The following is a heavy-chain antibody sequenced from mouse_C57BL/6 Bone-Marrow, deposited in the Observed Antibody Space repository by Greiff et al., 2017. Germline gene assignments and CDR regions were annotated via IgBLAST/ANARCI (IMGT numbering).Heavy chain of an antibody. V-gene: IGHV1-42*01. CDR3: AREVYGNYGWYFDV. J-gene: IGHJ1*03. CDR2: INPSTGGT. Sequence: VQLKESGPELVKPGASVKISCKASGYSFTGYYMNWVKQSPEKSLEWIGEINPSTGGTTYNQKFKAKATLTVDKSSSTAYMQLKSLTSEDSAVYYCAREVYGNYGWYFDVWGTGTTVTVSS. CDR1: GYSFTGYY. D-gene: IGHD2-1*01.